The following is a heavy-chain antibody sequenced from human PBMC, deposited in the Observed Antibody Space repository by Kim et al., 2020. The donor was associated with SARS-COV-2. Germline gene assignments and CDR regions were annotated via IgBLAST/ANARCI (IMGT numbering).Heavy chain of an antibody. J-gene: IGHJ4*02. V-gene: IGHV4-59*08. CDR3: ARLGDTRDY. D-gene: IGHD3-16*01. CDR2: GTT. Sequence: GTTKLNPSLKSRVTIAVDTSKNQFSLKLSSVPAADTAVYYCARLGDTRDYWGQGTLVTVSS.